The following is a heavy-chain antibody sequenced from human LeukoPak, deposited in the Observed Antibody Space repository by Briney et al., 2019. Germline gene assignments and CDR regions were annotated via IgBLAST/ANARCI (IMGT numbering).Heavy chain of an antibody. J-gene: IGHJ4*02. Sequence: GGSLRLSCTGSGFSFGDYAMCWVRQAPGKGLEWVGFIRNRPYGGTTEYAASVKSRFTISRHDSKSIAYLQMNSLKTEDTAVYYCTRTRIPAAGIIDYWGQGTLVTVSS. CDR1: GFSFGDYA. D-gene: IGHD6-13*01. CDR2: IRNRPYGGTT. V-gene: IGHV3-49*04. CDR3: TRTRIPAAGIIDY.